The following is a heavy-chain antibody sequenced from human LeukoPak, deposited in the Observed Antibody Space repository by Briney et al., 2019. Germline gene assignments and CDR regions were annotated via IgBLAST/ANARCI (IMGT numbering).Heavy chain of an antibody. CDR2: IYYGERT. CDR1: GGPLSCGVYY. Sequence: ASETLSLTCSVSGGPLSCGVYYWSWIPRHRGEGLEWIGYIYYGERTSYNPSLKSGVTISVDTSKTQFSLKLSSVTAAETAVYYCAGDSSGSYSEARGAFDIWGQGTMVTVSS. D-gene: IGHD1-26*01. J-gene: IGHJ3*02. V-gene: IGHV4-31*03. CDR3: AGDSSGSYSEARGAFDI.